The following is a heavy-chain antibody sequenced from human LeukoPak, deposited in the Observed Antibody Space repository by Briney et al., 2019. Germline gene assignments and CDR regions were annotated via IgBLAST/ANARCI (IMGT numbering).Heavy chain of an antibody. CDR1: GGSVSSNSAT. Sequence: SQTLSLTCAISGGSVSSNSATWDWIRQSPSRGLEWLGRTYYRSKWYNDYAVPVKSRVTINPDTSKNQFSLQLNSVTPEDTAVYYCAREGSDGYLFDYWGQGSLVTVSS. CDR3: AREGSDGYLFDY. J-gene: IGHJ4*02. V-gene: IGHV6-1*01. CDR2: TYYRSKWYN. D-gene: IGHD3-22*01.